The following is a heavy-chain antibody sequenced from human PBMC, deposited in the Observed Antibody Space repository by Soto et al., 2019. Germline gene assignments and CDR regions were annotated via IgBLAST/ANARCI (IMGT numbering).Heavy chain of an antibody. CDR2: IDPSDSYT. V-gene: IGHV5-10-1*01. CDR1: GYTFSNHW. CDR3: AGRESGYCSGGTCSVLAY. Sequence: GESLKISCRGSGYTFSNHWITWVRQMPGKGLEWMGRIDPSDSYTTYSPSFHGHVTFSVDKSISTAYLQWSSLEASDTAIYYWAGRESGYCSGGTCSVLAYWGQGTQVTVSS. D-gene: IGHD2-15*01. J-gene: IGHJ4*02.